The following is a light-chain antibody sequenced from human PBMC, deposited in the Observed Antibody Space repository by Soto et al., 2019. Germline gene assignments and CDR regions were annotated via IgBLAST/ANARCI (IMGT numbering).Light chain of an antibody. CDR2: EVS. CDR3: SSYTTSTTVV. J-gene: IGLJ1*01. Sequence: QSVLTQPASVSGSLGQSITISCTGTSSDVGSYNFVSWYQQHPGKAPKLMIYEVSSRPSGVSNRFSGSKSGNTASLTTSGLQPEDEADYYCSSYTTSTTVVFGTGTKVTVL. CDR1: SSDVGSYNF. V-gene: IGLV2-14*02.